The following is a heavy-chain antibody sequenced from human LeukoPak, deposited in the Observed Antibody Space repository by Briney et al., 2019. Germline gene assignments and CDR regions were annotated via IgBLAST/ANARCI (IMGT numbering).Heavy chain of an antibody. D-gene: IGHD3-16*01. J-gene: IGHJ4*02. Sequence: GGSLRLSCAASGFTFSDYYMSWIRQAPGKGLEWVSYISSSGSTIYYADSVKGRFTISRDNAKNTLYLQMNSLRAEDTAIFYCAKQFTAFEYWGQGTLVTVSS. CDR3: AKQFTAFEY. V-gene: IGHV3-11*01. CDR1: GFTFSDYY. CDR2: ISSSGSTI.